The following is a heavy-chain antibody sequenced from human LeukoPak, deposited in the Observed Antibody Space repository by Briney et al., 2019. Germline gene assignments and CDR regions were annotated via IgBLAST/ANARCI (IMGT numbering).Heavy chain of an antibody. V-gene: IGHV1-2*02. CDR2: INPNSGDT. CDR1: GYTFTAYY. CDR3: ATGVATAFTY. D-gene: IGHD5-18*01. Sequence: ASVKVSCKASGYTFTAYYIHWVRQAPGQGLEWMASINPNSGDTYSAPQFQGRVTMTRDTSISTASMELSWLSSDDTAVYYCATGVATAFTYWGQGTLVTVSS. J-gene: IGHJ4*02.